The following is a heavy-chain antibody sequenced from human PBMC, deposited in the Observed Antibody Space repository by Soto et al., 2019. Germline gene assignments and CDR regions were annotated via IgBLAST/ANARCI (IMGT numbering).Heavy chain of an antibody. CDR3: ARDIASYAYGEGY. J-gene: IGHJ4*02. Sequence: PSETLSLTCTVSGGSINSYWRSWIRQPAGKGLEWIGRVYSSGTTDYNPSLNSRATMSVETSKNQFSLKLSSVTAADTAVYYCARDIASYAYGEGYWGQGIQVTVSS. V-gene: IGHV4-4*07. CDR2: VYSSGTT. D-gene: IGHD2-21*01. CDR1: GGSINSYW.